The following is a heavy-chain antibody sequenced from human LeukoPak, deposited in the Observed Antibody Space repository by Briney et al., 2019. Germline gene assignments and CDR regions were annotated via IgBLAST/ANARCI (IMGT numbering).Heavy chain of an antibody. CDR2: VQYDGNNK. J-gene: IGHJ4*02. CDR1: GFTFSTYG. Sequence: GGSLRLSCATSGFTFSTYGIHWVRQGPGKGLEWVAFVQYDGNNKYYADSVKGRFTISRDSSMNTVFLQMNSLRAEDTALYYCAKDRLAVSGDFDHWGQGTLVIVSS. D-gene: IGHD6-19*01. CDR3: AKDRLAVSGDFDH. V-gene: IGHV3-30*02.